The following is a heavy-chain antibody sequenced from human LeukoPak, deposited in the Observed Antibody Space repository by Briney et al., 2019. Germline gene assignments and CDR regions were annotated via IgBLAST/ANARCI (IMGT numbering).Heavy chain of an antibody. Sequence: ASVKVSCKTSGYTFTSYDINWVRQATGQGLEWMGWMNPNSGNTGYAQKFQGRVTMTRNTSISTAYMELSSLRSEDTAVYYCARAFRGTIFGVVIRGSIWFDPWGQGTLVTVSS. CDR2: MNPNSGNT. CDR1: GYTFTSYD. J-gene: IGHJ5*02. D-gene: IGHD3-3*01. V-gene: IGHV1-8*01. CDR3: ARAFRGTIFGVVIRGSIWFDP.